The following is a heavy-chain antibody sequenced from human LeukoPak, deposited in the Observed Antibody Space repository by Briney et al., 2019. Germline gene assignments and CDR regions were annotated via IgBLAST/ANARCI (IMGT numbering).Heavy chain of an antibody. CDR1: GYTFTSYD. CDR2: MNPNSGNT. CDR3: ARALRTRYYYYYMDV. V-gene: IGHV1-8*03. Sequence: ASVYLSCKASGYTFTSYDINWVRQATGQGLEWMGWMNPNSGNTGYAQKFQGRVTITRNTSISTDYMELSSLRSEDTAVYYCARALRTRYYYYYMDVWGKGTTVTVSS. J-gene: IGHJ6*03.